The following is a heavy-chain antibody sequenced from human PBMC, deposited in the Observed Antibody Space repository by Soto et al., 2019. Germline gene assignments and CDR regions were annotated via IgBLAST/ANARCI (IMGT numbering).Heavy chain of an antibody. Sequence: SETLSLTCTVSGGSISSGGYYWSWIRQHPGKGLEWIGYIYYSGSTYYNPSLKSRVTISVDTSKNQFSLKLSSVTAADTAVYYCARTEGKSGSLFYCFDYWGQGTLVTVSS. CDR1: GGSISSGGYY. CDR2: IYYSGST. CDR3: ARTEGKSGSLFYCFDY. J-gene: IGHJ4*02. V-gene: IGHV4-31*03. D-gene: IGHD3-10*01.